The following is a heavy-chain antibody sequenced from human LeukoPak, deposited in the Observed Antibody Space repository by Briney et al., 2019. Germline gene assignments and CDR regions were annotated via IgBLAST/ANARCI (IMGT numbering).Heavy chain of an antibody. D-gene: IGHD5-18*01. CDR1: GGSISSYY. CDR3: ARGGYSYENYYYYYMDV. J-gene: IGHJ6*03. Sequence: SETLSLTCTVSGGSISSYYWSWIRQPPGKGLEWIGYIYYSGSTNYNPSLKSRVTISVDTSKNQFSLKLSSVTAADTAVYYCARGGYSYENYYYYYMDVWGKGTTVTVSS. V-gene: IGHV4-59*01. CDR2: IYYSGST.